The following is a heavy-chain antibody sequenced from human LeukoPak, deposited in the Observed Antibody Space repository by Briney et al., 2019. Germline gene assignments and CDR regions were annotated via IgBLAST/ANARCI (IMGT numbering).Heavy chain of an antibody. D-gene: IGHD3-10*01. J-gene: IGHJ6*03. CDR2: INPNSGGT. CDR3: ARHYGSGSYWNYYYYYYMDV. Sequence: APVKVSCKASGYTFTGYYMHWVRQAPGQGLEWMGWINPNSGGTNYAQKFQGRVTMTRDTSISTAYMELSRLRSDDTAVYYCARHYGSGSYWNYYYYYYMDVWGKGTTVTVSS. CDR1: GYTFTGYY. V-gene: IGHV1-2*02.